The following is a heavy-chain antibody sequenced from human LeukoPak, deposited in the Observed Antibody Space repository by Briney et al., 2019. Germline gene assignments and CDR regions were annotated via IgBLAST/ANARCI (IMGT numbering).Heavy chain of an antibody. CDR3: ARSSYSSSSSV. CDR2: INSDGSEG. V-gene: IGHV3-7*03. J-gene: IGHJ3*01. D-gene: IGHD6-6*01. Sequence: GGSLRLSCAVSGFTFSGFWMSWSRQAPGKGLEWVASINSDGSEGYYADVVKGRFTISRDNAKNSLYLQINSLRAEDTAVYYCARSSYSSSSSVWGQGSMVTVSS. CDR1: GFTFSGFW.